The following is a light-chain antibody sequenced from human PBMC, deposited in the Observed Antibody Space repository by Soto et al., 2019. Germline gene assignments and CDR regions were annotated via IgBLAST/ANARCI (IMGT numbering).Light chain of an antibody. V-gene: IGLV4-69*01. Sequence: QPVLTQSPSASASLGASVKLTCTLSSGHSSYTIAWHQQQPEKGPRYLMTLNSDGSHRKGDGIPARFSGSSSGAERYLTISILPSEDEADYYCQTSGSDIHVVFGGGTKLTVL. J-gene: IGLJ2*01. CDR3: QTSGSDIHVV. CDR1: SGHSSYT. CDR2: LNSDGSH.